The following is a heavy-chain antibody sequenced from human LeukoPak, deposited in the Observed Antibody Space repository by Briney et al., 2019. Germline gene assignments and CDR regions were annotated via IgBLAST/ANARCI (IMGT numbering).Heavy chain of an antibody. CDR2: IYTSGST. CDR1: GGSISSGSYY. CDR3: ARDFALFSYFDY. Sequence: SETLSLTCTVSGGSISSGSYYWSWIRQPAGKGLEWIGRIYTSGSTNYNPSLKSRVTISVDTSKNQFSLKLSSVTAADTAVYYCARDFALFSYFDYWGQGTLVTVSS. D-gene: IGHD3-10*01. J-gene: IGHJ4*02. V-gene: IGHV4-61*02.